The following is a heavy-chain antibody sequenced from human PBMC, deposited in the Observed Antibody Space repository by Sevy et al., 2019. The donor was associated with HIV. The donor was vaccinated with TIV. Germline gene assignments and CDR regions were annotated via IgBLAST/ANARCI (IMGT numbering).Heavy chain of an antibody. Sequence: GGSLRLSCAASGFTFSSYGMHWVRQAPGKGLEWVAVIWYDGSNKYYVDSVKGRFTISRDNSKNTLYLQMNSLRAEDTAVYYCARVKFTRIGYYYDSSGSIIDYWGQGTLVTVSS. CDR2: IWYDGSNK. J-gene: IGHJ4*02. V-gene: IGHV3-33*01. CDR1: GFTFSSYG. D-gene: IGHD3-22*01. CDR3: ARVKFTRIGYYYDSSGSIIDY.